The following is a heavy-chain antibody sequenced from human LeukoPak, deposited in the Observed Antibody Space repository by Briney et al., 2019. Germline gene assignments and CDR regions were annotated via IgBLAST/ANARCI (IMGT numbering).Heavy chain of an antibody. CDR3: ARSGWSYYFDY. D-gene: IGHD6-19*01. Sequence: PGGSLRLSCAASGFTFSSYWMHWVRQAPGKGLVWVSCIHSDGSSTSYADSVRGRFTISRDDAKSTLYLQMNSLRAEDTAVYYCARSGWSYYFDYWGQGTLVTVSS. CDR1: GFTFSSYW. CDR2: IHSDGSST. J-gene: IGHJ4*02. V-gene: IGHV3-74*01.